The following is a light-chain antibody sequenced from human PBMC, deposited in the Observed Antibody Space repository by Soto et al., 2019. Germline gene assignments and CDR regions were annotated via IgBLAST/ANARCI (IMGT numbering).Light chain of an antibody. J-gene: IGKJ1*01. CDR2: GAS. CDR1: QSVSSS. CDR3: QQYVNSPRT. Sequence: EIVLTQSPGTLSLSPGERATLSCRASQSVSSSLAWYQQKPGQAPRLLVFGASSRATGIPDRFSGSGSGTDFTLTISRLDPEDFAVYYCQQYVNSPRTFGQGTKVEI. V-gene: IGKV3-20*01.